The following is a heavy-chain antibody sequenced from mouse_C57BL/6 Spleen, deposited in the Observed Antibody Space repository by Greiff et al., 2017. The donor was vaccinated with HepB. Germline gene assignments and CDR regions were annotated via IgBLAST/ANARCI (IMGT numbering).Heavy chain of an antibody. J-gene: IGHJ4*01. V-gene: IGHV1-53*01. Sequence: QVQLKQPGTELVKPGASVKLSCKASGYTFTSYWMHWVKQRPGQGLEWIGNINPSNGGTNYNEKFKSKATLTVDKSSSTAYMQLSSLTSADSAVYYCARSITTVGAVYYYAMDYWGQGTSVTVSS. CDR2: INPSNGGT. D-gene: IGHD1-1*01. CDR3: ARSITTVGAVYYYAMDY. CDR1: GYTFTSYW.